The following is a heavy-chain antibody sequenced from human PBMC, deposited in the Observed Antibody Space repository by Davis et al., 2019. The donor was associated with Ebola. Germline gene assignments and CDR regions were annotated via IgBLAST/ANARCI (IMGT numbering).Heavy chain of an antibody. CDR3: ARSGLSFGVVKYHYGMDA. D-gene: IGHD3-3*01. CDR2: MNPNSGGT. Sequence: ASVKVSCKASGYSFTNYFIHWVRQAPGQGLEWMGRMNPNSGGTNHAQKFQGRLTMTRDTTISTAYMELTRLRSDDTAVYYCARSGLSFGVVKYHYGMDAWGKGTTVTVSS. CDR1: GYSFTNYF. J-gene: IGHJ6*04. V-gene: IGHV1-2*06.